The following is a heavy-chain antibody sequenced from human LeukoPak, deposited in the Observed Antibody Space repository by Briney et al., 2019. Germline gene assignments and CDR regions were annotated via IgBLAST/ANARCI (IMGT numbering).Heavy chain of an antibody. CDR3: ARTAGSGWYWRF. CDR1: GFTFSSYG. Sequence: GRSLRLSCAASGFTFSSYGMHWVRQAPGKGLEWVAVISYDGSNKYYADSVKGRFTISRDNAKNSLYLQMNSLRAEDTAVYYCARTAGSGWYWRFWGQGTLVTVSS. V-gene: IGHV3-30*03. J-gene: IGHJ4*02. D-gene: IGHD6-19*01. CDR2: ISYDGSNK.